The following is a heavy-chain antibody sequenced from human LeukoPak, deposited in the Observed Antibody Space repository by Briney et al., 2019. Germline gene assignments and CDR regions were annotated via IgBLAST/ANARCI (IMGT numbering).Heavy chain of an antibody. V-gene: IGHV3-21*01. J-gene: IGHJ4*02. CDR2: ISSSSSYI. CDR3: ARGGYSSGWIFDY. D-gene: IGHD6-19*01. Sequence: PGGSLRLSCAASGFTFSSYSMNWVRQAPGKGLEWVSSISSSSSYIYYADSVKGRITISRDNAKNSLYLQMNSLRAEDTAVYYCARGGYSSGWIFDYWGQGTLVTVSS. CDR1: GFTFSSYS.